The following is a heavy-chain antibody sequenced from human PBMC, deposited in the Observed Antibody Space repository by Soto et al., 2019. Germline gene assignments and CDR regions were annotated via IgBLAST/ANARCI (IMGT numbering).Heavy chain of an antibody. D-gene: IGHD6-13*01. CDR3: ARQRIVAAGTFVDY. CDR1: GDSINSTNYY. Sequence: SETLSLTCTVSGDSINSTNYYWGWIRQPPGQGLEWIGSIYYSGSTYYTSSLKSRLTVSVDTSKNQFSLKSSSVTAADTALYYCARQRIVAAGTFVDYWGQGSLVTVSS. V-gene: IGHV4-39*01. J-gene: IGHJ4*02. CDR2: IYYSGST.